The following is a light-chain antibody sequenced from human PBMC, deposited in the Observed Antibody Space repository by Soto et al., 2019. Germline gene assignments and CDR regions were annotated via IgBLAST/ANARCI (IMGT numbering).Light chain of an antibody. V-gene: IGKV1-33*01. Sequence: IQMTQSPSSLSASVGDRVTITCQATQDIRKYLNWYQQKPGKAPKLLIYDASILETGVPSRFCGSGSGADVTLTISSLQPEDFATYYCEQYHSLPLIFGEGTRLDI. CDR3: EQYHSLPLI. J-gene: IGKJ5*01. CDR2: DAS. CDR1: QDIRKY.